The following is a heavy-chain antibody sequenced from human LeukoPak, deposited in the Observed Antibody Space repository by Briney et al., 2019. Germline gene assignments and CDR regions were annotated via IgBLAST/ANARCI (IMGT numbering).Heavy chain of an antibody. CDR2: IGRSGST. CDR3: ARGESFAFAN. CDR1: GFTFSTYD. V-gene: IGHV3-23*01. D-gene: IGHD2-21*01. Sequence: PGGSLRLSCAASGFTFSTYDMQRVRQAPGKGLGWVSGIGRSGSTYYTDSVKGRFTISRDNSKDTLYLQMNSLRAEDTAVYYCARGESFAFANWGQGTMVTVSS. J-gene: IGHJ3*02.